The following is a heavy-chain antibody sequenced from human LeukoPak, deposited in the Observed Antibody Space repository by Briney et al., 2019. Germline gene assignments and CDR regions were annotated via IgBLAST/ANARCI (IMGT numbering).Heavy chain of an antibody. CDR3: ARGLTYQLLFGAGAFDI. D-gene: IGHD2-2*01. J-gene: IGHJ3*02. V-gene: IGHV4-34*01. CDR2: INHSGST. Sequence: SETLSLTCAAYGLTFSGYYWNWIRQPPGKGLEWIWEINHSGSTKYNPSLKSRVTITSDASTKQFSHLLSTMPTADTTANYCARGLTYQLLFGAGAFDIWGQGTMGTGSS. CDR1: GLTFSGYY.